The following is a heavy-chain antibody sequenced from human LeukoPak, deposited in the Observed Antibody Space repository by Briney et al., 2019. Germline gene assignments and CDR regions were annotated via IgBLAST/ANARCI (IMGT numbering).Heavy chain of an antibody. V-gene: IGHV3-9*01. CDR3: ARGVPGFYYFDY. CDR2: ISWNSGSI. Sequence: PGGSLRLSCAASGFTFDDYAMHWVRQAPGKGLEWVSGISWNSGSIGYADPVKGRFTISRDNAENTLYLQMNSLRAEDTAVYFCARGVPGFYYFDYWGQGTLVTVSS. D-gene: IGHD2-2*01. CDR1: GFTFDDYA. J-gene: IGHJ4*02.